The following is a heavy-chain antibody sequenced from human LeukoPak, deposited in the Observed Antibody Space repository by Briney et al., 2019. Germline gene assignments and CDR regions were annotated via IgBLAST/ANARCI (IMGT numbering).Heavy chain of an antibody. CDR1: GFTVSSNY. D-gene: IGHD1-26*01. Sequence: GGTLRLSCAASGFTVSSNYMSWVRQAPGKGLEGVAFIRYDGSNKYYADSVKGRFTISRDNSKNTLYLQMNSLRAEDTAVYYCAKDPSVVGATLDYWGQGTLVTVSS. V-gene: IGHV3-30*02. J-gene: IGHJ4*02. CDR2: IRYDGSNK. CDR3: AKDPSVVGATLDY.